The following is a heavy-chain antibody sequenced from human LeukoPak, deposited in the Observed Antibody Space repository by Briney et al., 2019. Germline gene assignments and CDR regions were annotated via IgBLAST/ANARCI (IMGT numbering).Heavy chain of an antibody. V-gene: IGHV1-18*01. CDR3: ARGAYCGGDCSSSDAFDI. J-gene: IGHJ3*02. Sequence: ASVKVSRKASGYTFTSYGVSWVRQAPGQGLEWMGWISAYNGNTNYAQNLQGRVTMTTDTSTTTAYLELRSLRSDDTAVYYCARGAYCGGDCSSSDAFDIWGQGTMVTVSS. D-gene: IGHD2-21*01. CDR2: ISAYNGNT. CDR1: GYTFTSYG.